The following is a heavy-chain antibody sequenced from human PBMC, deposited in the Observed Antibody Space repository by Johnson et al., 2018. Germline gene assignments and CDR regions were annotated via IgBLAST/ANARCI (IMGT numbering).Heavy chain of an antibody. J-gene: IGHJ6*03. CDR2: MKPKSGNT. CDR1: GYTFTNYD. CDR3: VRLAQLWKTYYYYYYLDV. Sequence: QVQLVQSGAEVKKPGASVRVSCKASGYTFTNYDINWVRQTTGQGLEWMGWMKPKSGNTASAKKLQDRVTMTRDTSLSPAYMELSSLRAEDSAVYYCVRLAQLWKTYYYYYYLDVWGTGTTVAVPS. V-gene: IGHV1-8*01. D-gene: IGHD5-18*01.